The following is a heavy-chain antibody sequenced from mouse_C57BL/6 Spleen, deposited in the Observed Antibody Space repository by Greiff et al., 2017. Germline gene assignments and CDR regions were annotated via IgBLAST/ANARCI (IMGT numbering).Heavy chain of an antibody. CDR2: IPPNSGST. CDR1: GYTFTSYW. CDR3: AKGVTTSSSYFDY. D-gene: IGHD2-3*01. Sequence: QVQLQQPGAELVKPGASVKLSCKASGYTFTSYWMHWVKPRPGQGLEWIGMIPPNSGSTHYNEKFKNKATLTVDKSSSTAYMQPSSLTSEASAVYYCAKGVTTSSSYFDYWGQGTTLTVSS. J-gene: IGHJ2*01. V-gene: IGHV1-64*01.